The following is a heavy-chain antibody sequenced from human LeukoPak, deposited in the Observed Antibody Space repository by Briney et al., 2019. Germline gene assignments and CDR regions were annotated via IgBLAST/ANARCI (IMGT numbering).Heavy chain of an antibody. V-gene: IGHV3-30*18. J-gene: IGHJ4*02. D-gene: IGHD3-9*01. CDR3: AKDSDYDILTEEGHFDY. CDR1: GFTFSSYG. CDR2: ISYDGSNK. Sequence: GGPLRLSCAASGFTFSSYGMHWVRQAPGKGLEWVAVISYDGSNKYYADSVKGRFTISRDNSKNTLYLQMNSLRAEDTAVYYCAKDSDYDILTEEGHFDYWGQGTLVTVSS.